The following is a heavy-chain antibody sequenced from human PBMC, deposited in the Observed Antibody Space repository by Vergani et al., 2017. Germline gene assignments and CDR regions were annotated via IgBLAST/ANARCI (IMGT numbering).Heavy chain of an antibody. CDR3: ARERYSRSSFGY. Sequence: EVQLVESGGGLVQPGGSLRLSCAASGFTVSSNYMSWVRQAPGKGLEWVSVIYSGGSTYYADSVKGRFTISRDNSKNTLYPQMNSLRAEDTAVLDCARERYSRSSFGYWVQGTLGSVSA. CDR1: GFTVSSNY. CDR2: IYSGGST. D-gene: IGHD6-6*01. V-gene: IGHV3-66*01. J-gene: IGHJ4*02.